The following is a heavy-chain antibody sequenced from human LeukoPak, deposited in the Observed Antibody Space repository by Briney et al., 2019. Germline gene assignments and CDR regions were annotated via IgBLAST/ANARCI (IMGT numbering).Heavy chain of an antibody. D-gene: IGHD3-16*02. CDR2: ISYDGSNK. J-gene: IGHJ4*02. Sequence: PGGSLRLSCAASGFTFSSYAMHWVRQAPGKGLEWVAVISYDGSNKYYADSVKGRFTISRDNSKNTLYLQMSSLRAEDTAVYYCARGLNRLGELSLFPYWGQGTLVTVSS. V-gene: IGHV3-30-3*01. CDR3: ARGLNRLGELSLFPY. CDR1: GFTFSSYA.